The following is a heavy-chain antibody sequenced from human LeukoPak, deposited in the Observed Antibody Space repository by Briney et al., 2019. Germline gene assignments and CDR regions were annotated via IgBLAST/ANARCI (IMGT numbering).Heavy chain of an antibody. CDR1: GYTFTSYG. D-gene: IGHD2-15*01. Sequence: GASVKVSCKASGYTFTSYGISWVRQAPGQGLEWMGWISAYNGNTNYAQKLQGRVTMTTDTSTSTAYMELRSLRSDDTAIYFCARVVIVAATEVPYYFDYWGQGALVTVSS. CDR2: ISAYNGNT. CDR3: ARVVIVAATEVPYYFDY. J-gene: IGHJ4*02. V-gene: IGHV1-18*01.